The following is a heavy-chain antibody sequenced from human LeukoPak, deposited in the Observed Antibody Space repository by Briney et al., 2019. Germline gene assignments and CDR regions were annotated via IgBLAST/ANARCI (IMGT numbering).Heavy chain of an antibody. Sequence: PGGSLRLSCAASGFTFSSYGMHWVRQAPGKGLEWVAFIRYDGSNKYYADSVKGRFTISRDNSKNTLYLQMNSLKTEDTAVYYCTTVTSSYYYDSSGYLVEDFDYWGQGTLVTVSS. D-gene: IGHD3-22*01. CDR1: GFTFSSYG. CDR2: IRYDGSNK. J-gene: IGHJ4*02. CDR3: TTVTSSYYYDSSGYLVEDFDY. V-gene: IGHV3-30*02.